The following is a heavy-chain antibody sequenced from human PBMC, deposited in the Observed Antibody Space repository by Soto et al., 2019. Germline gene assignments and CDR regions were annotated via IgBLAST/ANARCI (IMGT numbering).Heavy chain of an antibody. CDR2: INGNGGRT. V-gene: IGHV3-23*01. CDR1: GFTFSIYA. J-gene: IGHJ4*02. D-gene: IGHD6-13*01. Sequence: GGSLRLSYGASGFTFSIYAMSWVRQAPGKGLEWVSGINGNGGRTYYADSVKGRFTISRDNSKNTLYVQMSSLRAEDTAVYYCAKDQGSSWYEIDYWGQGTLVTVSS. CDR3: AKDQGSSWYEIDY.